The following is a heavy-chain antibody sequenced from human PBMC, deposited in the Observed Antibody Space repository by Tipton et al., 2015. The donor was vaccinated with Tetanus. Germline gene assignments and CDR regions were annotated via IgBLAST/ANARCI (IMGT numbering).Heavy chain of an antibody. J-gene: IGHJ6*02. CDR1: GGSSSNSNW. V-gene: IGHV4-4*02. CDR2: ISHSGST. Sequence: SLRLSCAVSGGSSSNSNWWSWVRQPPGEGLEWIGQISHSGSTNYNPSLKSRVTISVDNSKNQFSLNLSSVTAADTAVYYCARVSRYYYDSSIGMDVWGQGTTVTVSS. CDR3: ARVSRYYYDSSIGMDV. D-gene: IGHD3-22*01.